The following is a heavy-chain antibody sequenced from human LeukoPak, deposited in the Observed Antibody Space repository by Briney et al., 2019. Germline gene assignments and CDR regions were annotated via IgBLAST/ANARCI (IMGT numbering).Heavy chain of an antibody. V-gene: IGHV1-18*01. CDR2: ISAYNGNT. J-gene: IGHJ4*02. CDR3: ARDGLIAGRHLFDY. D-gene: IGHD6-13*01. Sequence: ASVKVSCTASGYTFTSYGISWVRQAPGQGLEWMGWISAYNGNTNYAQKLQGRVTMTTDTSTSTAYMELRSLRSDDTAVYYCARDGLIAGRHLFDYWGQGTLVTVSS. CDR1: GYTFTSYG.